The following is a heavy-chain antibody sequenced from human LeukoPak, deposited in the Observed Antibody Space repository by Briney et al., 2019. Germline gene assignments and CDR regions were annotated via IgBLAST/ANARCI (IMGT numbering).Heavy chain of an antibody. CDR2: INHSGST. Sequence: SETLSLTCAVYGGSFSGYYWSWIRQPPGKGLEWIGEINHSGSTNYNPSLKSRVTISVDTSKNQLSLKLSSVTAADTAVYYCARGARYLDWLLTRYNWFDPWGQGTLVTVSS. J-gene: IGHJ5*02. D-gene: IGHD3-9*01. CDR1: GGSFSGYY. CDR3: ARGARYLDWLLTRYNWFDP. V-gene: IGHV4-34*01.